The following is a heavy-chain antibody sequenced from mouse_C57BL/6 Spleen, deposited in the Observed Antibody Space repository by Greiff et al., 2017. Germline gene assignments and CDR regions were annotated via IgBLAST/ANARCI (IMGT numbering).Heavy chain of an antibody. CDR2: IYPGSGST. D-gene: IGHD2-2*01. J-gene: IGHJ1*03. CDR1: GYTFTSYW. V-gene: IGHV1-55*01. Sequence: QVQLKQPGAELVKPGASVKMSCKASGYTFTSYWITWVKQRPGQGLEWIGDIYPGSGSTNYNEKFKSKATLTVDTSSSTAYRQLSSLTSEDSAVYYCARGGGYYGYFDVWGTGTTVTVSS. CDR3: ARGGGYYGYFDV.